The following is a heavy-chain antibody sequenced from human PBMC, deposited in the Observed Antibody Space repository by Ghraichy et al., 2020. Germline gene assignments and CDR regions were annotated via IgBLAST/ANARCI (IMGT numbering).Heavy chain of an antibody. J-gene: IGHJ5*02. V-gene: IGHV1-8*01. Sequence: ASVKVSCKASGYTFTSYDINWVRQATGQGLEWMGWMNPNSGNTGYTQKFQGRVSMTRNTSISTAYMELSSLRSEDTAVYYCARRGRTTMVRGGITKENWFDPWGQGTLVTVSS. CDR1: GYTFTSYD. D-gene: IGHD3-10*01. CDR3: ARRGRTTMVRGGITKENWFDP. CDR2: MNPNSGNT.